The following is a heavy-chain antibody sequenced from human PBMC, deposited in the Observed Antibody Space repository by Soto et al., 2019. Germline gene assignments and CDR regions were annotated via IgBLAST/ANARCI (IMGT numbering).Heavy chain of an antibody. J-gene: IGHJ4*02. D-gene: IGHD3-22*01. CDR1: GGSVSNSSFY. CDR3: ARVRSSGYYGLLDY. V-gene: IGHV4-61*01. Sequence: LSLTCAVSGGSVSNSSFYWSWIRQPPGERLKWIGNIYYSGSTNYNPSLKSRVTISVHTSKNQFSLKLTSVTAADTAVYYCARVRSSGYYGLLDYWGQGTLVTVSS. CDR2: IYYSGST.